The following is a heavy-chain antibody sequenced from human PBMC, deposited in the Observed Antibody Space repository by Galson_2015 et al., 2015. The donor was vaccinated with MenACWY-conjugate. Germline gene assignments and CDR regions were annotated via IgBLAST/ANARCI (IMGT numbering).Heavy chain of an antibody. Sequence: SVKVSCKASGGTFSSYAISWVRQAPGQGLEWMGGIIPIFGTANYAQKFQGRVTITADESTSAAYMELSSLRSEDTAVYYCARASGARGYYYYGMDVWGQGTTVTVSS. J-gene: IGHJ6*02. CDR3: ARASGARGYYYYGMDV. CDR1: GGTFSSYA. CDR2: IIPIFGTA. V-gene: IGHV1-69*13. D-gene: IGHD6-6*01.